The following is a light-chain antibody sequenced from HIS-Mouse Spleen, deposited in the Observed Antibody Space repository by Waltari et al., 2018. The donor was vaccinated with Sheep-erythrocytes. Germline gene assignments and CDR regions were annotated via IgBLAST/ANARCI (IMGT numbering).Light chain of an antibody. Sequence: QSALTQPRSVSGSPGQPVPISCTGTSSHVCRFNYVSWNQQHPGKAPKLMIYDVSKRPSGVPDHLAGSKAGNTASRTISGLQAEDEADYYCCSYAGSYNHVFATGTKVTVL. CDR2: DVS. CDR3: CSYAGSYNHV. CDR1: SSHVCRFNY. V-gene: IGLV2-11*01. J-gene: IGLJ1*01.